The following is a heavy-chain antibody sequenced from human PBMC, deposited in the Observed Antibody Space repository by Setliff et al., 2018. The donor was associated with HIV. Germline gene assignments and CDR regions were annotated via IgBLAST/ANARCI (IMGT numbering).Heavy chain of an antibody. CDR1: RYSFTTYW. CDR3: ATVDPNYGDYATN. CDR2: VYPGDSDT. Sequence: GESLKISCKGSRYSFTTYWIAWVRQMPGKGLEWMGIVYPGDSDTRYSPSFQGQVTISADTSISTAYLHWSSLKASDTAVYYCATVDPNYGDYATNWGQGSLVTVSS. V-gene: IGHV5-51*01. J-gene: IGHJ4*02. D-gene: IGHD4-17*01.